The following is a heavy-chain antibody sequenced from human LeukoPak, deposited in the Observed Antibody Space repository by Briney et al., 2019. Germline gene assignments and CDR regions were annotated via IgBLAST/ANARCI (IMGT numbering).Heavy chain of an antibody. CDR2: IYHSGST. CDR3: ARRPDAFDI. Sequence: SETLSLTCAVYGGSFSGYYWSWIRQPPGKGLEWIGYIYHSGSTYYNPSLKSRVTISVDRSKNQFSLKLSSVTAADTAVYYCARRPDAFDIWGQGTMVTVSS. J-gene: IGHJ3*02. V-gene: IGHV4-30-2*01. CDR1: GGSFSGYY.